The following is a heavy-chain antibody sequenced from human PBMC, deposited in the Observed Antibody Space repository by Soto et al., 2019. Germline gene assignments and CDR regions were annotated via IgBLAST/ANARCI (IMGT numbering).Heavy chain of an antibody. CDR1: GYTFTSYG. V-gene: IGHV1-69*05. Sequence: SVKVSCKASGYTFTSYGISWVRQAPGQGLEWMGRIIPSFGTANYAQKFQGRVTITRDTSTSTVYMELSSLRSEDTAVYYCARDLNPGIAVAGPYYSYGMDVWGQGTTVTVPS. CDR3: ARDLNPGIAVAGPYYSYGMDV. D-gene: IGHD6-19*01. CDR2: IIPSFGTA. J-gene: IGHJ6*02.